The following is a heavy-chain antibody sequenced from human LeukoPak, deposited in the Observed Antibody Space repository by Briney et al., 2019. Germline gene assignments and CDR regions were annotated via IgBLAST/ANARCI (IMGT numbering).Heavy chain of an antibody. CDR3: AREGLIAAAGNDAFDI. D-gene: IGHD6-13*01. CDR1: GGSLSGYY. CDR2: INHSGST. J-gene: IGHJ3*02. Sequence: PSETLSLTCAVYGGSLSGYYWSWIRQPPGKGLEWIGEINHSGSTNYNPSLKSRVTISVDTSKNQFSLKLSSVTAADTAVYYCAREGLIAAAGNDAFDIWGQGTMVTVSS. V-gene: IGHV4-34*01.